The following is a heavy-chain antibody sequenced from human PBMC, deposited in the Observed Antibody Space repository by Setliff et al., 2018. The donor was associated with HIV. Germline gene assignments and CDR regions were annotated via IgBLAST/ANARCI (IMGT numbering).Heavy chain of an antibody. D-gene: IGHD3-22*01. V-gene: IGHV3-23*01. Sequence: GASVRLSCVASGFTFTTYPMSWVRQAPGKGLEWVSAISGDGGDTAYADSLKGRFTISRDTSKNTLHLHMNSLRAEDTAVYYCARQAHPRGYYGSAGLFDYWGQGTPVTVSS. J-gene: IGHJ4*02. CDR2: ISGDGGDT. CDR3: ARQAHPRGYYGSAGLFDY. CDR1: GFTFTTYP.